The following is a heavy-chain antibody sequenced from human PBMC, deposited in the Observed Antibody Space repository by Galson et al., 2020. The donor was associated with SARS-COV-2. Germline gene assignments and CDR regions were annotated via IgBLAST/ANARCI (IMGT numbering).Heavy chain of an antibody. CDR2: IIPIFGTA. J-gene: IGHJ6*02. V-gene: IGHV1-69*13. D-gene: IGHD2-15*01. CDR1: GGTFSSYA. Sequence: SVKVSCKASGGTFSSYAISWVRQAPGQGLEWMGGIIPIFGTANYAQKFQGRVTITADESTSTAYMELSSLRSEDTAVYYCARTSWRGSGGSYYYYGMDVWGQGTTVTVSS. CDR3: ARTSWRGSGGSYYYYGMDV.